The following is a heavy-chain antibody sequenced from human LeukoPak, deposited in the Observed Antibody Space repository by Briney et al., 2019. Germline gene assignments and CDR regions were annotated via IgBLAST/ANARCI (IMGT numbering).Heavy chain of an antibody. CDR1: GGSISSYY. V-gene: IGHV4-59*12. CDR3: ARDSGWLQLGAYYYYGMDV. Sequence: SETLSLTCTVSGGSISSYYWSWIRQPPGKGLEWIGYIYYSGSTNYNPSLKSRVTISVDTSKNQFSLKLSSVTAADTAVYYCARDSGWLQLGAYYYYGMDVWGQGTTVTVSS. D-gene: IGHD5-24*01. J-gene: IGHJ6*02. CDR2: IYYSGST.